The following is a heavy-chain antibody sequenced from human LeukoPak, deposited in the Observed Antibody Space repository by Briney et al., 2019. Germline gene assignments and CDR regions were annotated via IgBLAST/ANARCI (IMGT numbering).Heavy chain of an antibody. CDR1: GFTFSDYW. CDR3: ARGVEPLAANTLAY. J-gene: IGHJ4*02. CDR2: IKQDGSEM. V-gene: IGHV3-7*03. D-gene: IGHD1-14*01. Sequence: GGSLRLSCAASGFTFSDYWMTWVRQAPGKGLEWVANIKQDGSEMYYVDSVKGRFTISRDNSKNTLYLEMNSLSPDDTAVYYCARGVEPLAANTLAYWGQGTLVTVSS.